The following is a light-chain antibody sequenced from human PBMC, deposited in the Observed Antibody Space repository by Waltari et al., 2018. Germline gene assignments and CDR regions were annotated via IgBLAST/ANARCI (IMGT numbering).Light chain of an antibody. V-gene: IGLV3-21*01. CDR2: YDS. J-gene: IGLJ1*01. Sequence: SYVLTQPPSVSVAPGETARLTCGGNNIESKSVHWYRQRPGQAPVLLIPYDSDRPAGIPDGLSGSNSGNTATLTIGRVEAGDEADYYCQVWDANTDPGVFGTGTEVTVL. CDR1: NIESKS. CDR3: QVWDANTDPGV.